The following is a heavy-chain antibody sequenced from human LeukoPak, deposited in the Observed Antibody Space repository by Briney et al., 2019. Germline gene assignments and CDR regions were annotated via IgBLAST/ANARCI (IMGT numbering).Heavy chain of an antibody. CDR2: ISSSSSYI. CDR3: ARDPIAAAGTVPIHAH. V-gene: IGHV3-21*01. Sequence: GGSLRLSCAASGFTFSSYSMNWVRQAPGKGLEWVSSISSSSSYIYYADSVKGRFTISRDNAKNSLYLQMNSLRAEDTAVYYCARDPIAAAGTVPIHAHWGQGTLVTVSS. D-gene: IGHD6-13*01. CDR1: GFTFSSYS. J-gene: IGHJ4*02.